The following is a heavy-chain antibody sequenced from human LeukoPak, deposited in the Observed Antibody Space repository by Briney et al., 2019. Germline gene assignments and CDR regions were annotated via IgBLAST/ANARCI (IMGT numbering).Heavy chain of an antibody. J-gene: IGHJ3*02. Sequence: GGSLRLSCAASGFTFSSYGMSWVRQAPGKGLEWVSAISGSGGSTYYADSVKGRFTISRDNSKNTLYLQMNSLRAEDTALYYCAKDMSRRRGYHHGHAFDIWGQGTMVTVSS. V-gene: IGHV3-23*01. D-gene: IGHD3-22*01. CDR3: AKDMSRRRGYHHGHAFDI. CDR2: ISGSGGST. CDR1: GFTFSSYG.